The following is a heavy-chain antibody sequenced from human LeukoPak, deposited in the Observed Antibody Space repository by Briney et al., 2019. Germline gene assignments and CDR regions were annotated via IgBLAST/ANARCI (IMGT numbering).Heavy chain of an antibody. J-gene: IGHJ6*02. V-gene: IGHV1-24*01. CDR3: ATTPGYSYSGYYYYGMDV. D-gene: IGHD5-18*01. CDR2: FDPEDGET. Sequence: GASVTVSFTFSGYTLTELSMHWVRQAPGKGLEWMGGFDPEDGETIYAQKFQGRVTMTEDTSTDTAYMELSSLRSEDTAVYYCATTPGYSYSGYYYYGMDVWGQGTTVTVSS. CDR1: GYTLTELS.